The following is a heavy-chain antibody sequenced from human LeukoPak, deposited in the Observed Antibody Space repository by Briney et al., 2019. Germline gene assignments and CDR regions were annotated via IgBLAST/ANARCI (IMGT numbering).Heavy chain of an antibody. Sequence: ASVKVSCKASGYTFIGYYMHWVRQAPGQGLEWMGWITPNTAGTNYAQKFQGRVTMTRDTSISTAYLQWSSLKASDTAMYYCARVRLWFGELSLDYWGQGTLVTVSS. CDR1: GYTFIGYY. D-gene: IGHD3-10*01. CDR3: ARVRLWFGELSLDY. V-gene: IGHV1-2*02. J-gene: IGHJ4*02. CDR2: ITPNTAGT.